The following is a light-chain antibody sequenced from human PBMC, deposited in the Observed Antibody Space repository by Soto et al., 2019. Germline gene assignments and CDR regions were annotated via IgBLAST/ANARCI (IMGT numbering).Light chain of an antibody. CDR3: QQYFEWPPMT. CDR2: GAS. J-gene: IGKJ1*01. V-gene: IGKV3-15*01. CDR1: QTVSRN. Sequence: EVVMTQSPATLSVSPGERATLSCRASQTVSRNLAWYQQKPGQPPRLLIYGASTRATGIPARFRGSGSGTEFTLTISSLRSEDSAIYYCQQYFEWPPMTFGQGTKVDIK.